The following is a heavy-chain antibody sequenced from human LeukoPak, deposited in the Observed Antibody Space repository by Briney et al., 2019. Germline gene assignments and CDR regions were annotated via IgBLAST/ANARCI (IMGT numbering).Heavy chain of an antibody. V-gene: IGHV4-39*01. CDR2: IYYSGST. D-gene: IGHD6-13*01. CDR1: GGSISSSSYY. Sequence: SETLSLTCTVSGGSISSSSYYWGWIRQPPGKGLEWIGSIYYSGSTYYNPSLKSRVTMSVDTSKNQFSLKLSSVTAADTAVYYCARASYSSSHLRWGQGTLVTVSS. J-gene: IGHJ4*02. CDR3: ARASYSSSHLR.